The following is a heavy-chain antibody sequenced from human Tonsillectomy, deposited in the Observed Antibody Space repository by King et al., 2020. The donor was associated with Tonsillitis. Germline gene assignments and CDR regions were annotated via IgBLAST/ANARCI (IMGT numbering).Heavy chain of an antibody. Sequence: VQLVQSGAEVKKPGSSVKVSCKASGGTFSSNGLTWVRQAPGQGLEWMGGIIPIFGTTNYAQKFQGRFTISADKVTSTAYMELSSLKSDDTAGYYCASPREQLVRDYYYNGLDVWGQGTPVTVSS. CDR2: IIPIFGTT. V-gene: IGHV1-69*06. D-gene: IGHD6-13*01. CDR3: ASPREQLVRDYYYNGLDV. CDR1: GGTFSSNG. J-gene: IGHJ6*02.